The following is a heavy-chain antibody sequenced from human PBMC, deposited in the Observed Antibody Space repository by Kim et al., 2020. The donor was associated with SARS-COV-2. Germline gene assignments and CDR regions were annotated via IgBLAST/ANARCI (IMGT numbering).Heavy chain of an antibody. V-gene: IGHV3-23*01. Sequence: GGSLRLSCAASGFTFSSYAMSWVRQAPGKGLEWVSAISGSGGSTYYADSVKGRFTISRDNSKNTLYLQMNSLRAEDTAVYYCAIHQDYGDYAAGYFDYWGQGTLVTVSS. J-gene: IGHJ4*02. CDR3: AIHQDYGDYAAGYFDY. CDR2: ISGSGGST. D-gene: IGHD4-17*01. CDR1: GFTFSSYA.